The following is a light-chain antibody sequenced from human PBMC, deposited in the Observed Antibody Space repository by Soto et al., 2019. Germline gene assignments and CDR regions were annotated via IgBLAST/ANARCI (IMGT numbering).Light chain of an antibody. V-gene: IGKV3-11*01. Sequence: EIVLTQSPATLSLSPGERATLSCRASQSISSYLAWYQQRPGRAPRLLIYDASNRATGIPARFSGSGSGTDFTLTTSSLEPEDFAVYYCQQRSNWFLTFGGGTKVEIK. J-gene: IGKJ4*01. CDR2: DAS. CDR1: QSISSY. CDR3: QQRSNWFLT.